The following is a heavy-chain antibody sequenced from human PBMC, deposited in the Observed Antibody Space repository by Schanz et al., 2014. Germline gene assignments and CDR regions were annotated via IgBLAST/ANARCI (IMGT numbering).Heavy chain of an antibody. V-gene: IGHV1-8*01. CDR3: ARLSVAGRPHVNYWYFDL. D-gene: IGHD6-19*01. CDR1: GYTFTSYD. CDR2: MNPNSGNP. J-gene: IGHJ2*01. Sequence: QVQLIQSGAEVKKPGASVTVSCTASGYTFTSYDINWVRQAPGQGLEWLGWMNPNSGNPGFAQKFRGRVTMTRNTSMSTAYMELRSLRSDDTAVYYCARLSVAGRPHVNYWYFDLWGRGTLXTVSS.